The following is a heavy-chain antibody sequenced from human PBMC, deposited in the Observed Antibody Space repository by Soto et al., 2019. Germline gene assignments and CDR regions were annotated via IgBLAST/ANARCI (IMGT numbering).Heavy chain of an antibody. D-gene: IGHD3-9*01. CDR1: GFTFDDYA. Sequence: EVQLVESGGGLVQSGRSLRLSCAASGFTFDDYAMHWFRQAPGKGMEWVAGISWNSGSIGYADSVKGRFTISRDNAKNSLYLQMNSLRAEDTALYYCAKDMYYDILTCYRGSGYMDVWGKGTTVTVSS. CDR3: AKDMYYDILTCYRGSGYMDV. CDR2: ISWNSGSI. V-gene: IGHV3-9*01. J-gene: IGHJ6*03.